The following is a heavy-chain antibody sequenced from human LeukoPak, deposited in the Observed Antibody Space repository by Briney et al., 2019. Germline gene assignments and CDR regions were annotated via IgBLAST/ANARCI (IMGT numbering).Heavy chain of an antibody. CDR3: ARSEQKIKDGPDY. CDR1: GFTFSFCA. V-gene: IGHV3-23*01. CDR2: ISGSGGST. D-gene: IGHD2-15*01. Sequence: PGGSLRLSCAASGFTFSFCAMNWVRQAPGKGLDWVSGISGSGGSTYSADSVKGRFTISRDSSKNTVYLQMNSLRVEDTAIYYCARSEQKIKDGPDYWGQGTLVTVSS. J-gene: IGHJ4*02.